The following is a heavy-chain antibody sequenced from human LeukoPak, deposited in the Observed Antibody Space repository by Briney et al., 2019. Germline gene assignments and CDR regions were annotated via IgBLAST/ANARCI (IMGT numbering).Heavy chain of an antibody. CDR1: GFTFSTYS. V-gene: IGHV3-21*01. CDR3: VRVVPGTGSLDF. CDR2: ISSSSSYM. J-gene: IGHJ4*02. Sequence: PGGSLRLSCAASGFTFSTYSMNWVRQAPGKGLEWVSSISSSSSYMFYADSAKGRFTISRDDAKNSLYLQANSLRAEDTAVYYCVRVVPGTGSLDFWGQGALVTVSS. D-gene: IGHD1-1*01.